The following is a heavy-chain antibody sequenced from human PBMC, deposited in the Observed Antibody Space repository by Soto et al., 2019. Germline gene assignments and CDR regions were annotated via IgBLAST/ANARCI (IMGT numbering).Heavy chain of an antibody. CDR1: GDSITSIYH. V-gene: IGHV4-38-2*01. CDR2: LYHTGTT. CDR3: ARQSEDLTSNFDY. J-gene: IGHJ4*02. Sequence: SETLSLTCAVSGDSITSIYHWAWIRQHPGRGLEWLARLYHTGTTYSNTSLKSQVTISVDTSKNQFSLNLRSVSAADSALYYCARQSEDLTSNFDYWGQGTLVTVSS.